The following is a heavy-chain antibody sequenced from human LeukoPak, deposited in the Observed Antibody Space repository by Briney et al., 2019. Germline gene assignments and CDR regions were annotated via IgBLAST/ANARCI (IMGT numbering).Heavy chain of an antibody. CDR1: GGSISSYY. CDR2: IYYSGST. Sequence: SETLSFTCTVSGGSISSYYWSWIRQPPGKGLEWIGYIYYSGSTNYNPSLKSRVTISVDTSKNQFSLKLSSVTAADTAVYYCARGLPRTGAFDIWGQGTMVTVSS. D-gene: IGHD4-11*01. V-gene: IGHV4-59*01. J-gene: IGHJ3*02. CDR3: ARGLPRTGAFDI.